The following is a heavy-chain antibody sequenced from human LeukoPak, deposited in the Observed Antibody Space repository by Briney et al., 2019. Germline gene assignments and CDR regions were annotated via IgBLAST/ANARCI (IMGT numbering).Heavy chain of an antibody. CDR1: GGSITTSY. J-gene: IGHJ4*02. CDR2: VHTTGST. Sequence: SETLSLTCTVSGGSITTSYWSWIRQPAGKRLEWIGRVHTTGSTNYNPSFISRVTMSIDTSKTQFSLKLTSVTAADTAVYYCARDPNSALWGQGILVTVSS. V-gene: IGHV4-4*07. CDR3: ARDPNSAL. D-gene: IGHD4-23*01.